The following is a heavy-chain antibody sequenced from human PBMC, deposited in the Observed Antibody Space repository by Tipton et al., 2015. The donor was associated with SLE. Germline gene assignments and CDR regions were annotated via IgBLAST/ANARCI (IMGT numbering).Heavy chain of an antibody. CDR2: IYYSGGT. V-gene: IGHV4-39*07. CDR1: GGSISSSSYY. Sequence: TLSLTCTVSGGSISSSSYYWGWIRQPPGKGLEWFGSIYYSGGTYYNPSLKSRVTISVDTSKNQFSLKLSSVTAADTAVYYCASPDPYWGQGTMVTVSS. CDR3: ASPDPY. J-gene: IGHJ3*01.